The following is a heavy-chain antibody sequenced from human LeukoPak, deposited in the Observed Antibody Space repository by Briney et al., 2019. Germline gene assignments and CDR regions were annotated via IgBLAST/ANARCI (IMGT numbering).Heavy chain of an antibody. J-gene: IGHJ4*02. D-gene: IGHD6-19*01. V-gene: IGHV3-7*01. Sequence: KTGGSLRLSCKASGFTFSNFWMSWVRQAPGKGLEWVANIKPDGSEKYDVDSVRGRLTISRDNARSSLYLQMNSLRAEDTAVYYCARESMEAHMAEAGAFDYWGLGTLVTVSS. CDR2: IKPDGSEK. CDR1: GFTFSNFW. CDR3: ARESMEAHMAEAGAFDY.